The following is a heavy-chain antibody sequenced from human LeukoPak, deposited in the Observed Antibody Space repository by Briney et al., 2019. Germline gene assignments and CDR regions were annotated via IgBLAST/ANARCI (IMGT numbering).Heavy chain of an antibody. V-gene: IGHV4-39*01. CDR3: AREKVGATSDYFDY. CDR2: IYYSGST. CDR1: GGSISSSSYY. J-gene: IGHJ4*02. D-gene: IGHD1-26*01. Sequence: SETLSLTCTVTGGSISSSSYYWGWIRQPPGKGLEWIGSIYYSGSTYYNPSLKSRVTISVDTSKNQFSLKLSSVTAADTAVYYCAREKVGATSDYFDYWGQGTLVTVSS.